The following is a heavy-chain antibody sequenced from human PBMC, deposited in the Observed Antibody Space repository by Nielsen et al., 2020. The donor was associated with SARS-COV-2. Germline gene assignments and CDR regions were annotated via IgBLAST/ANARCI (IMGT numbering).Heavy chain of an antibody. D-gene: IGHD4-23*01. CDR2: IRSYANEYAT. CDR3: SSPTVAY. Sequence: GESLKISCTASGFTFGDYAMHWVRQASGKGLEWLGRIRSYANEYATAYAASVKGRFTISRDDSKNTAYLQMNSLKTEDTAVYYCSSPTVAYWGQGTLVTVSS. V-gene: IGHV3-73*01. CDR1: GFTFGDYA. J-gene: IGHJ4*02.